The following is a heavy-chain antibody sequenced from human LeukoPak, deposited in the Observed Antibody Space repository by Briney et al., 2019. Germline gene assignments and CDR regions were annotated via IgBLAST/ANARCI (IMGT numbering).Heavy chain of an antibody. CDR1: AGSINNYY. J-gene: IGHJ6*02. D-gene: IGHD6-13*01. V-gene: IGHV4-59*01. CDR2: IYYTGST. CDR3: ARVPYSSSWSYYGMDV. Sequence: PSETLSLTCTVSAGSINNYYWTWIRQPPGKELEWIGYIYYTGSTNYNPSLKSRVTISVDTSKNQFSLKLTSVTAADTAVYYCARVPYSSSWSYYGMDVWGQGTTVTVSS.